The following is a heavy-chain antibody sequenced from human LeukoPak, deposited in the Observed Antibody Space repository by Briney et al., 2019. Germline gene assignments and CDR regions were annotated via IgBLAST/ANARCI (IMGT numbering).Heavy chain of an antibody. CDR1: GFTLSSYE. V-gene: IGHV3-23*01. CDR3: ASAGYGDPRT. Sequence: GGSLRLSCTASGFTLSSYEMSWIRQAPGKGLEWVSSIDYSGGSTHYADSVMGRFAISRDNSKNTLYLQLNSLSADDTAVYYCASAGYGDPRTWGQGTLVTVSS. D-gene: IGHD4-17*01. CDR2: IDYSGGST. J-gene: IGHJ5*02.